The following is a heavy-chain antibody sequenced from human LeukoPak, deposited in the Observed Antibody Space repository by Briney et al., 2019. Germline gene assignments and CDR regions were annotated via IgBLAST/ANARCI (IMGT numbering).Heavy chain of an antibody. Sequence: SETLSLTCSVSGGSISSYYWSCIRQPAGKGLEWIGRIYTSGSTNYNPSLKSRVTMSVDTSKNQFSLRLSSVTAADTAVYYCARDLNTNWYVSDPWGQGTLVTVSS. CDR1: GGSISSYY. CDR3: ARDLNTNWYVSDP. J-gene: IGHJ5*02. V-gene: IGHV4-4*07. D-gene: IGHD1-1*01. CDR2: IYTSGST.